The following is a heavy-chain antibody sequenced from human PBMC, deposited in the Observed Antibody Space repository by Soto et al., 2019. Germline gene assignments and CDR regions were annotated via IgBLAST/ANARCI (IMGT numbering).Heavy chain of an antibody. J-gene: IGHJ6*02. CDR1: GFTFSSYA. CDR3: ARDMTRPVANFAEGEDYYYYYGMDV. Sequence: GSLRLSCAASGFTFSSYAMHWVRQAPGKGLEWVAVISYDGSNKYYADSVKGRFTISRDNSKNTLYLQMDSLRAEDTAVYYCARDMTRPVANFAEGEDYYYYYGMDVWGQGTTVTVSS. CDR2: ISYDGSNK. V-gene: IGHV3-30-3*01. D-gene: IGHD3-16*01.